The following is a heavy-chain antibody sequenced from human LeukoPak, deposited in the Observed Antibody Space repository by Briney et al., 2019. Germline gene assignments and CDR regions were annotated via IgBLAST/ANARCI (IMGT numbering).Heavy chain of an antibody. CDR1: GFTFGDYA. V-gene: IGHV3-49*03. J-gene: IGHJ4*02. Sequence: PGGSLRLSCTTSGFTFGDYAMNWFRQAPGKGLEWVGFTRSKAYGGTTEYAASVKGRFTILREDSKSIAYLQMNSLKNEDTAVYYCSSYSGYGFTPFDYWGQGTLVTVSS. D-gene: IGHD5-12*01. CDR3: SSYSGYGFTPFDY. CDR2: TRSKAYGGTT.